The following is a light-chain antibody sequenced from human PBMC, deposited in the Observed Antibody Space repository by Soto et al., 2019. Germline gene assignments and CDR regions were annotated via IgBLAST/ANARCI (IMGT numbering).Light chain of an antibody. CDR3: QQYNSLWT. Sequence: DIVMTQSPDSLAVCLGERATINCKSRQSVLLTSNNKNYLAWYQQKPGQPPKLLIYWASTRESGVPDRFSASGSGTDFTLTITSLQAQDVAVYYCQQYNSLWTFGQGTEVEIK. V-gene: IGKV4-1*01. J-gene: IGKJ1*01. CDR1: QSVLLTSNNKNY. CDR2: WAS.